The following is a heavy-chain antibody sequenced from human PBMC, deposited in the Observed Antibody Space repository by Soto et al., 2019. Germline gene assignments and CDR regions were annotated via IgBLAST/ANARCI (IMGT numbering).Heavy chain of an antibody. CDR3: ARGRYCLTGRCFPNWFDS. CDR2: IYKSATT. J-gene: IGHJ5*01. V-gene: IGHV4-30-4*01. CDR1: GDSISNLDYF. Sequence: QVQLLESGPGLVKPSQTLSLTCSVSGDSISNLDYFWAWIRQPPGQAPEYIGYIYKSATTYYNPSFGSRVAISVGTSKSQFSLNVTSVTAADTAVYFCARGRYCLTGRCFPNWFDSWGQGALVTVSS. D-gene: IGHD7-27*01.